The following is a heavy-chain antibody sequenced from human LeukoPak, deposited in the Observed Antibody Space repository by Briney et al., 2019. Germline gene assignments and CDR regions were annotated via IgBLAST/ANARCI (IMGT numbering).Heavy chain of an antibody. V-gene: IGHV3-13*04. CDR1: GFTFRRYD. CDR3: VTDFSRWSFDY. D-gene: IGHD2-2*01. J-gene: IGHJ4*02. CDR2: IGTADDT. Sequence: GGSLRLSCTASGFTFRRYDMHWVRQTPGKGLEWVSAIGTADDTYYAASVAGRFTVSRDDAENSFYLQMNSQRVGDTAVYYCVTDFSRWSFDYWGQGTLVTVSS.